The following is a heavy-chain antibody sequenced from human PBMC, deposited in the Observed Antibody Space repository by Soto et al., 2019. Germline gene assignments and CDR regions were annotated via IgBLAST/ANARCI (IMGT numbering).Heavy chain of an antibody. Sequence: EVQLVESGGGLVQPGGSLRLSCAASGFTVSSNYMSWVRQAPGKGLEWVSVIYSGGSTYYADSVKGRFTISRDNSKNTLYLQMNSLRAEDTAVYYCARVLAVAGRGLDYWGQGTLVTVSS. CDR2: IYSGGST. CDR1: GFTVSSNY. V-gene: IGHV3-66*01. D-gene: IGHD6-19*01. J-gene: IGHJ4*02. CDR3: ARVLAVAGRGLDY.